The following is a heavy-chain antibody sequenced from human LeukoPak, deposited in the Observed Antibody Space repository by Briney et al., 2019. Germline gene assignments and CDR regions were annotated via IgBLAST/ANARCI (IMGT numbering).Heavy chain of an antibody. V-gene: IGHV3-30*03. CDR3: AGYNYGSVYFDY. J-gene: IGHJ4*02. CDR1: GITFSNYG. D-gene: IGHD3-10*01. CDR2: ISYDGSNR. Sequence: GGSLRLSCAAPGITFSNYGMHWVRQAPGMGLEWVAVISYDGSNRYYADSVKGRFIISRDNSKNTLYLQMNSLRAEDTAVYYCAGYNYGSVYFDYWGQGTLVTVSS.